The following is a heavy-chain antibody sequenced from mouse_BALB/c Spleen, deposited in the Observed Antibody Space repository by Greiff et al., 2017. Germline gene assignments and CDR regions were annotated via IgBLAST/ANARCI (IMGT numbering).Heavy chain of an antibody. CDR2: IDPENGDT. CDR3: NALGTEAY. D-gene: IGHD2-14*01. Sequence: VQLQQPGAELVRPGASVKLSCKASGYSFTSYWMNWVKQRPEQGLEWIGWIDPENGDTEYAPKFQGKATMTADTSSNTAYLQLSSLTSEDTAVYYCNALGTEAYWGQGTLVTVSA. CDR1: GYSFTSYW. J-gene: IGHJ3*01. V-gene: IGHV14-4*02.